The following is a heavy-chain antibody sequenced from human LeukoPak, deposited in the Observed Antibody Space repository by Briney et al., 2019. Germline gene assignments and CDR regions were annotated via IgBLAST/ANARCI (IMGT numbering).Heavy chain of an antibody. Sequence: GGSPRLSCAASGFTFNVYWMNWVRQAPGKGLEWVANIKHDGTEKNYVDSVKGRFTIYRDNAENTLYLQMNSLRAEDTAVYYCVRDFYVDYWGQGAMVTVSS. V-gene: IGHV3-7*03. D-gene: IGHD2/OR15-2a*01. J-gene: IGHJ4*02. CDR1: GFTFNVYW. CDR2: IKHDGTEK. CDR3: VRDFYVDY.